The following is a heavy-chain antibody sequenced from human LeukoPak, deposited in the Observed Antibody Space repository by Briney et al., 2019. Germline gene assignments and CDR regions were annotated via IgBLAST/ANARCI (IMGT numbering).Heavy chain of an antibody. J-gene: IGHJ6*02. V-gene: IGHV4-59*01. CDR2: IYYSGST. D-gene: IGHD6-19*01. CDR3: ARAGYSSGWYAYDYYYGMDV. CDR1: GGSISSYY. Sequence: SETLSLTCTVSGGSISSYYWSWIRQPPGKGLEWIGYIYYSGSTNYNPSLKSRVTISVDTSKNQFSLKLSSVTAADTAVYYCARAGYSSGWYAYDYYYGMDVWGQGTTVTVSS.